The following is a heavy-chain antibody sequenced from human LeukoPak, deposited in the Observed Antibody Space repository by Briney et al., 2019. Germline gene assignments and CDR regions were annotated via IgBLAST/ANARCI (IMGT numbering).Heavy chain of an antibody. V-gene: IGHV4-34*01. D-gene: IGHD3-3*01. CDR2: INHSGST. Sequence: PSETLSLTCAVYGGSFSGYYWSWIRQPPGKGLEWIGEINHSGSTNYNPSLKSRVTISVVTSKNQFSLKLSSVTAADTAVYYCARRANYDFWSGSWALDYWGQGTLVTVSS. CDR1: GGSFSGYY. J-gene: IGHJ4*02. CDR3: ARRANYDFWSGSWALDY.